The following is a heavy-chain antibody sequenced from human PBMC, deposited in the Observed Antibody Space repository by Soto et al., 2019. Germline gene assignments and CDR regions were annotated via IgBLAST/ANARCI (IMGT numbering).Heavy chain of an antibody. CDR2: ISYDGSNK. CDR1: GFTFSSYA. J-gene: IGHJ4*02. V-gene: IGHV3-30-3*01. D-gene: IGHD3-22*01. Sequence: GALRLSGAASGFTFSSYAMHWVRQAPGKGLEWVAVISYDGSNKYYADSVKGRFTISRDNSKNTLYLQMNSLRAEDTAVYYCARVLGEDYYDGGVGFDYWGQGTLVTVSS. CDR3: ARVLGEDYYDGGVGFDY.